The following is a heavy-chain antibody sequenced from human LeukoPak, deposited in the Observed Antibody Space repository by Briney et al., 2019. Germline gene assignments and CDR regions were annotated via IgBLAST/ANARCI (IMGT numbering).Heavy chain of an antibody. Sequence: PGGSLRLSCAASGFTFSSYSTNWVRQAPGKGLEWVSSISSSSSYIYYADSVKGRFTISRDNAKNSLYLQMNSLRAEDTAVYYCARAGRQLVPFGYWGQGTLVTVSS. V-gene: IGHV3-21*01. CDR1: GFTFSSYS. CDR2: ISSSSSYI. CDR3: ARAGRQLVPFGY. J-gene: IGHJ4*02. D-gene: IGHD6-13*01.